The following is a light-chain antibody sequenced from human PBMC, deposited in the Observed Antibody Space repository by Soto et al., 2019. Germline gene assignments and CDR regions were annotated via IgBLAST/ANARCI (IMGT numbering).Light chain of an antibody. CDR3: QQYNTWLWT. CDR1: QSINAH. J-gene: IGKJ1*01. CDR2: GAS. Sequence: EVVMTQSPATLSVSPGERVTLSCRASQSINAHLAWYQQKPGQAPRLLIHGASTRATGIPARFSGSGFGTEFILPISSLQSEDFAVYDCQQYNTWLWTFGQGTKVEIQ. V-gene: IGKV3-15*01.